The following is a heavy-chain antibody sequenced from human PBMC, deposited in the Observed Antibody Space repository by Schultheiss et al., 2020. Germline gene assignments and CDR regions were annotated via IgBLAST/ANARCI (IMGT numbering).Heavy chain of an antibody. CDR2: IYYSGST. Sequence: SQTLSLTCTVSGGSISSGGYYWSWIRQHPGKGLEWIGYIYYSGSTYYNPSLKSRVTISVDTSKNQFSLKLSSVTAADTAVYYCARGGGDLGAFDIWGQGTLVTVSS. CDR1: GGSISSGGYY. V-gene: IGHV4-31*03. J-gene: IGHJ4*02. D-gene: IGHD3-9*01. CDR3: ARGGGDLGAFDI.